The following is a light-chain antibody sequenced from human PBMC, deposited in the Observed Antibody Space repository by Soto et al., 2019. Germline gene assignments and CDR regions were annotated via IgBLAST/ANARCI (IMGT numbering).Light chain of an antibody. CDR3: QQANSFPT. CDR1: QGVSSW. V-gene: IGKV1-12*01. CDR2: AAT. Sequence: DIQMTQSPSSLSASVGDRVTITCRASQGVSSWLAWYQQKPGKAPKLLIYAATSLKGGVPSRFSGSGSGTDLTRTISSLQPEDCAPYYCQQANSFPTFGQGTKVEIK. J-gene: IGKJ1*01.